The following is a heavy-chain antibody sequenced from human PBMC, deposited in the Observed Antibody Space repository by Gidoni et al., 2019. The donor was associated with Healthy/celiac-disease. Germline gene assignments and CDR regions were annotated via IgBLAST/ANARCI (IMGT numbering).Heavy chain of an antibody. CDR3: ARDKDSEIQLWGPFDY. CDR1: GYSFPSYA. Sequence: QVQLVPSGAEVKKPGASVMVSCKASGYSFPSYAMHWVRQAPGQRLEWMGWINAGNGNTKYSQKFQGRVTITRDTSASTAYMELSSLRSEDTAVYYCARDKDSEIQLWGPFDYWGQGTLVTVSS. V-gene: IGHV1-3*01. J-gene: IGHJ4*02. D-gene: IGHD5-18*01. CDR2: INAGNGNT.